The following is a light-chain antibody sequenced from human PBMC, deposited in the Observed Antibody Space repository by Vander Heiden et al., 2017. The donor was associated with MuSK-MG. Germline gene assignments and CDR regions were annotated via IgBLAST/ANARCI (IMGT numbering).Light chain of an antibody. CDR3: QQSYTTPIFT. J-gene: IGKJ3*01. V-gene: IGKV1-39*01. CDR2: AAS. Sequence: DIQMTQSPPSLSASVGDRVTLTCRASENINNYLNWYQQRPGKAPKLLIFAASRLESGVPSRFSGSGSGTDFTLTITSLQPEDFATYYCQQSYTTPIFTFGPGTKVEIK. CDR1: ENINNY.